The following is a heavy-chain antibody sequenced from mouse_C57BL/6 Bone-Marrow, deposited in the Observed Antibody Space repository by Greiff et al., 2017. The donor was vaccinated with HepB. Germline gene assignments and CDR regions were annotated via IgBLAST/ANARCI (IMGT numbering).Heavy chain of an antibody. CDR1: GFTFSSYG. CDR2: ISSGGSYT. CDR3: ARSTIVTRAY. V-gene: IGHV5-6*01. J-gene: IGHJ2*01. Sequence: EVNVVESGGDLVKPGGSLKLSCAASGFTFSSYGMSWVRQTPDKRLEWVATISSGGSYTYYPDSVKGRFTISRDNAKNTLYLQMSSLKSEDTAMYYCARSTIVTRAYWGQGTTLTVSS. D-gene: IGHD2-5*01.